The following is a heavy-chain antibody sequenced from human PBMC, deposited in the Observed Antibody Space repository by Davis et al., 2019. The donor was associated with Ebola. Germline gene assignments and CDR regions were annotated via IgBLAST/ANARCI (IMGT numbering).Heavy chain of an antibody. D-gene: IGHD6-13*01. J-gene: IGHJ5*02. CDR2: IYYTAVT. V-gene: IGHV4-59*08. CDR3: ARHGRAAGMSWFDP. CDR1: GDSISSSY. Sequence: SETLSLTCIVSGDSISSSYWTWIRQPPGMGLEWIGYIYYTAVTIYNPSLKSRVTISVDMSRNQVSLNLISVTAADTAVYYCARHGRAAGMSWFDPWGQGALVTVSS.